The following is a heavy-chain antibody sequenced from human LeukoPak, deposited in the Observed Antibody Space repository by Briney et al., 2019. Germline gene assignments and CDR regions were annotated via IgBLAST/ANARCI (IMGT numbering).Heavy chain of an antibody. CDR1: GGSISSSSYY. CDR3: ARHTSVGQDIKRWLPSSYYYYYMDV. CDR2: IYYSGST. J-gene: IGHJ6*03. D-gene: IGHD5-24*01. Sequence: SETLSLTCTVSGGSISSSSYYWGWIRQPPGKGLEWIGSIYYSGSTYYNPSLKSRVTISVDTSKNQFSLKLSSVTAADTAVYYCARHTSVGQDIKRWLPSSYYYYYMDVWGKGTTVTVSS. V-gene: IGHV4-39*01.